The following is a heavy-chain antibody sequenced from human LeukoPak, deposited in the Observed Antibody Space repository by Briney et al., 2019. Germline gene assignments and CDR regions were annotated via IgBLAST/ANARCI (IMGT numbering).Heavy chain of an antibody. CDR1: GFTFSGYA. J-gene: IGHJ6*02. CDR2: ISYDGSNE. Sequence: GGSLRLSCAASGFTFSGYAMHWVRQAPGKGLEWVAVISYDGSNEYYADSVKGRFTISRDNSKNTLYLQMNSLRAEDTAVYYCARDQTRGSYYYGMDVWGQGTTVTVSS. CDR3: ARDQTRGSYYYGMDV. D-gene: IGHD1-26*01. V-gene: IGHV3-30-3*01.